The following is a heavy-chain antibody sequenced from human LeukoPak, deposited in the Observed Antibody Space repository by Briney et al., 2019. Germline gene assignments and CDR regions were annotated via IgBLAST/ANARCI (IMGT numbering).Heavy chain of an antibody. CDR1: GYSFTSYW. Sequence: GESLKISCKGSGYSFTSYWIGWVRQMPGKGLEWMGIIYPGDSDTRYSPSFQGQVTISADKSISTAYLQWSSLKASDTAMYYCARDGYSYPHGDRKTLYYWGQGTLVTVSS. CDR2: IYPGDSDT. J-gene: IGHJ4*02. D-gene: IGHD5-18*01. CDR3: ARDGYSYPHGDRKTLYY. V-gene: IGHV5-51*01.